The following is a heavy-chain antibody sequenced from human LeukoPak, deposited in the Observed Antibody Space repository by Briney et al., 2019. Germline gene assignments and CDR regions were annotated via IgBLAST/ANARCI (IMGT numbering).Heavy chain of an antibody. Sequence: PGGSLRLSCSASGITFSRNWVSWVRQVPGKGLEWVANINEDGSEPYYVDSVKGRFTISRDNAKSLLYLQLNSLRAEDTAVYYCARDSGGYGYWGQGTLVTVSS. CDR2: INEDGSEP. J-gene: IGHJ4*02. D-gene: IGHD3-22*01. CDR1: GITFSRNW. CDR3: ARDSGGYGY. V-gene: IGHV3-7*01.